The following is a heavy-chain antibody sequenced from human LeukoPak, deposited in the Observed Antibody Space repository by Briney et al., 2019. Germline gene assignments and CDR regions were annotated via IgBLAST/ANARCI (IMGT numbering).Heavy chain of an antibody. CDR1: GGSFSGYY. CDR3: ARALSGYDYYFDY. CDR2: INHSGST. V-gene: IGHV4-34*01. J-gene: IGHJ4*02. Sequence: PSETLSLTCAVYGGSFSGYYWSWIRQPPGKGLEWIGEINHSGSTNYNPSLKSRVTISVDTSKNQFSLKLSSVTAADTAVYYCARALSGYDYYFDYWGQGTLVTVSS. D-gene: IGHD5-12*01.